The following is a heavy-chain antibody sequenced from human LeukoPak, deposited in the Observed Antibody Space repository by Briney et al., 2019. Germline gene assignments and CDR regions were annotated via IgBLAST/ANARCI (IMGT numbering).Heavy chain of an antibody. D-gene: IGHD2-15*01. J-gene: IGHJ6*03. V-gene: IGHV3-30*04. Sequence: GGSLRLSCAASGFTFSSYAMHWVRQAPGKGLEWVALISYDGSNKYYADSVKARFIISRDNSKNTVYLQMNSLRAEDTAVYYCARVGVVAAILTYYYYMDVWGKGTTVTISS. CDR1: GFTFSSYA. CDR3: ARVGVVAAILTYYYYMDV. CDR2: ISYDGSNK.